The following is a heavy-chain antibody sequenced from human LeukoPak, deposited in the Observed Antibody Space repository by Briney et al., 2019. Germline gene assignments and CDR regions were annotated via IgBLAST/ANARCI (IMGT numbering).Heavy chain of an antibody. CDR1: GGSFSGYY. CDR2: INHSGST. V-gene: IGHV4-34*01. D-gene: IGHD2-15*01. J-gene: IGHJ6*03. CDR3: ARDFPDSPGYYYMDV. Sequence: SETLSLTCAVYGGSFSGYYWSWIRQPPGKGLEWIGEINHSGSTNYNPSLKSRVTISVDTSKNQFSLKLTSVTAADTAVYYCARDFPDSPGYYYMDVWGKGTTVTVSS.